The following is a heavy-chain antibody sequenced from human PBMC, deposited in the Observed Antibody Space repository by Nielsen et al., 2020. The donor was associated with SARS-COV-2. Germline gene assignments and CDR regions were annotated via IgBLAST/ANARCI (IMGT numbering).Heavy chain of an antibody. Sequence: WIRQPPGKGLEWIGYIYKSGTTYYNPSLKSRVTISVDTSKNQFSLKLSSVTAADTAVYYCARARGGGATRYWYFDLWGRGTLVTVSS. V-gene: IGHV4-30-4*01. CDR2: IYKSGTT. D-gene: IGHD1-26*01. J-gene: IGHJ2*01. CDR3: ARARGGGATRYWYFDL.